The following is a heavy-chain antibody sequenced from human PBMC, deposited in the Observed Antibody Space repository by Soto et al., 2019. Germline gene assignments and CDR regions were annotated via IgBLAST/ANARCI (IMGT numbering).Heavy chain of an antibody. V-gene: IGHV4-30-4*08. Sequence: SETLSLTCIVSGGSISSNDFYWSWIRQHPGKGLEWIGYIYYSGNTYYNPSLKSRVTISVDTSKNQFSLKLDSVTAADTAVYYCARLGGYYQAFDSWGQGTLVTVSS. CDR2: IYYSGNT. CDR3: ARLGGYYQAFDS. D-gene: IGHD3-22*01. CDR1: GGSISSNDFY. J-gene: IGHJ4*02.